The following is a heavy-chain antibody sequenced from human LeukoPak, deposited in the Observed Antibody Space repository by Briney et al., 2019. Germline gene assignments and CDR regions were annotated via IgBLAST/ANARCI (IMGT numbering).Heavy chain of an antibody. CDR3: ARGPAAGTFDY. D-gene: IGHD6-13*01. Sequence: SETLSLTCAVYGGSFSGYYWSWIRQPPGKGLEWIGEINHSGSTNYNPSLKSRVTISADTSKNQFSLKLSSVTAAATAVYYCARGPAAGTFDYWGQGTLVTVSS. J-gene: IGHJ4*02. V-gene: IGHV4-34*01. CDR1: GGSFSGYY. CDR2: INHSGST.